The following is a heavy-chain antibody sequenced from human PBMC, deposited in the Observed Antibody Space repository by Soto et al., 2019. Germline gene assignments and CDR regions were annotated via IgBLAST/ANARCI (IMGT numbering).Heavy chain of an antibody. CDR2: ISWNSGNI. V-gene: IGHV3-9*01. CDR3: AQERMSGGRRFYFDS. CDR1: GFTFDDYA. J-gene: IGHJ4*02. Sequence: EVQLVESGGDLVQPGRSLRLSCGASGFTFDDYAMHWVRQAPGKGLEWVSGISWNSGNIGYADSVKGRFTISRDNAKDSLYLQMNSLRAEDTALYYCAQERMSGGRRFYFDSWGQGTLVTVSS. D-gene: IGHD2-15*01.